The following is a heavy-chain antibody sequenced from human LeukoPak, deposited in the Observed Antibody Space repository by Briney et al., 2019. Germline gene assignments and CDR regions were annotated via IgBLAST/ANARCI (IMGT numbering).Heavy chain of an antibody. Sequence: ASETLSLTCTVSGGSISISSYYWGWIRQPPGKGLEWIGSIYYSGSTYYNPSLKSRVTISVDTSKNQFSLKLSSVTAADTAVYYCARGSTHYYGSGSFRPWGQGTLVTVSS. CDR2: IYYSGST. CDR1: GGSISISSYY. D-gene: IGHD3-10*01. CDR3: ARGSTHYYGSGSFRP. V-gene: IGHV4-39*07. J-gene: IGHJ5*02.